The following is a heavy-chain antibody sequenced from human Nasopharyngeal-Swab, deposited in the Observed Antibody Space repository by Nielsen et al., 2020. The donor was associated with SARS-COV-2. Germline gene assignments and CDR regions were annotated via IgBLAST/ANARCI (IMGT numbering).Heavy chain of an antibody. D-gene: IGHD5-12*01. CDR3: ARDSVSGYGHGY. J-gene: IGHJ4*02. CDR2: IYSGGST. V-gene: IGHV3-53*01. CDR1: GFTVSSNY. Sequence: GESLKISCAASGFTVSSNYMSWVRQAPGKGLEWVSVIYSGGSTYYADSVKGRFTISRDNSKNKLYLQMNSLRAEDTAVYYCARDSVSGYGHGYWGQGTLVTVSS.